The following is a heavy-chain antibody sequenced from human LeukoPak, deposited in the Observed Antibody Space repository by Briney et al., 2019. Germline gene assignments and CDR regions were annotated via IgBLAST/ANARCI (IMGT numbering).Heavy chain of an antibody. CDR2: IIPILGIA. CDR3: ARDQRGSYYAPFDY. D-gene: IGHD1-26*01. V-gene: IGHV1-69*04. J-gene: IGHJ4*02. CDR1: GGTFSSYA. Sequence: SVKVSCEASGGTFSSYAISWVRQAPGQGLEWMGRIIPILGIANYAQRFQGRVTITADKSTSTAYMELSSLRSEDTAVYYCARDQRGSYYAPFDYWGQGTLVTVSS.